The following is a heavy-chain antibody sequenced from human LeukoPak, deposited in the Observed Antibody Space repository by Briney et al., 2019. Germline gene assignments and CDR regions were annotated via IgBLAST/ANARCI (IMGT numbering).Heavy chain of an antibody. Sequence: SETLSLTCTVSGGSISSYYWSWIRQPPGKGLEWIGYIYYSGSTNYNPSLKSRVTISVDTSKNQFSLKLSSVTAADTAVYYCASFGQRYGSGSPLAFDIWGQGTMVTVSS. CDR3: ASFGQRYGSGSPLAFDI. CDR1: GGSISSYY. V-gene: IGHV4-59*01. D-gene: IGHD3-10*01. J-gene: IGHJ3*02. CDR2: IYYSGST.